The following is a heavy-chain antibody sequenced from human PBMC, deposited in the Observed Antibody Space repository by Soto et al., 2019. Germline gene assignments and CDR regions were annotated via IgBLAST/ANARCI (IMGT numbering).Heavy chain of an antibody. J-gene: IGHJ5*02. V-gene: IGHV4-59*08. CDR2: IYYKGTT. D-gene: IGHD3-22*01. CDR3: ARLGDYYQSLGT. CDR1: GGSLDNYY. Sequence: SKTLSLTCSVSGGSLDNYYWTWIRQPPGKGLEFIGYIYYKGTTTYNPSLKSRVAISIDTSKNQFSLQLTSVIAADTAIYYCARLGDYYQSLGTWGRGTLVTVSS.